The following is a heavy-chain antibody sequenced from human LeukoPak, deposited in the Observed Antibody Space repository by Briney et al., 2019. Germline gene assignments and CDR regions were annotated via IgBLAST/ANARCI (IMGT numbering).Heavy chain of an antibody. Sequence: PGGSLRLSCAASGFTFSSYSMNWVRQVPGKGLEWVSSISSSSSYIYYADSVKGRFTISRDNAKNSLYLQMNSLRAEDTAVYYCARDSALNCSGGSCYSMVGFFDYWGQGTLVTVSS. V-gene: IGHV3-21*01. CDR1: GFTFSSYS. CDR2: ISSSSSYI. D-gene: IGHD2-15*01. J-gene: IGHJ4*02. CDR3: ARDSALNCSGGSCYSMVGFFDY.